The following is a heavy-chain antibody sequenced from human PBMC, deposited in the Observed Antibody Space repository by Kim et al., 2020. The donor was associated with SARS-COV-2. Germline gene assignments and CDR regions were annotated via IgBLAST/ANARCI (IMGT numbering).Heavy chain of an antibody. D-gene: IGHD6-19*01. CDR3: ARGTYSSGWYPLSDFDY. CDR2: ISAYNGNT. J-gene: IGHJ4*02. Sequence: ASVKVSCKASGYTFTSYGISWVRQAPGQGLEWMGWISAYNGNTNYAQKLQGRVTMTTDTSTSTAYMELRSLRSDDTAVYYCARGTYSSGWYPLSDFDYWGQGTLVTVSS. CDR1: GYTFTSYG. V-gene: IGHV1-18*01.